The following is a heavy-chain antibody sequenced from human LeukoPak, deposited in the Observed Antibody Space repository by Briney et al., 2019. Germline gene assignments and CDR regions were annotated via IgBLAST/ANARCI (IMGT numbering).Heavy chain of an antibody. CDR3: AQGTYSISWFFDY. CDR2: ISSSGSTI. D-gene: IGHD6-13*01. CDR1: GFTFSSYE. J-gene: IGHJ4*02. Sequence: GGSLRLSCAASGFTFSSYEMNWVRQAPGKGLEWVSYISSSGSTIYYADSVKGRFTISRDNAKNSLYLQMNSLRAEDTAVYYCAQGTYSISWFFDYWGQGTLVTVSS. V-gene: IGHV3-48*03.